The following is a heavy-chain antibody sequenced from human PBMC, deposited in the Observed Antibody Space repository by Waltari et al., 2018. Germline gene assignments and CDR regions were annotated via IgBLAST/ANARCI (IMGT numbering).Heavy chain of an antibody. D-gene: IGHD3-10*01. V-gene: IGHV3-9*01. CDR1: GFTFDDYA. Sequence: EVQLVESGGGLVQPGRSLRLSCAASGFTFDDYAMHWVRQAPGKGLDWVSGISWNSGSIGYADSVKGRFTISRDNAKNSLYLQMNSLRAEDTALYYCAKDNGGGVYYYGSGSRYYFDYWGQGTLVTVSS. CDR2: ISWNSGSI. CDR3: AKDNGGGVYYYGSGSRYYFDY. J-gene: IGHJ4*02.